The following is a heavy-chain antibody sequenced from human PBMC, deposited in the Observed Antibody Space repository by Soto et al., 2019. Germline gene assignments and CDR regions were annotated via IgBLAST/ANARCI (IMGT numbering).Heavy chain of an antibody. CDR2: INPNSGGT. CDR1: GYTFTGYY. Sequence: ASVKVSCKASGYTFTGYYMHWVRQAPGQGLEWMGWINPNSGGTNYAQKFQGWVTMTRDTSISTAYMELSRLRSDDPAVYYCARDWDAVIVPAATRQDDAFDFWGQGTLVTVSS. D-gene: IGHD2-2*01. J-gene: IGHJ4*02. CDR3: ARDWDAVIVPAATRQDDAFDF. V-gene: IGHV1-2*04.